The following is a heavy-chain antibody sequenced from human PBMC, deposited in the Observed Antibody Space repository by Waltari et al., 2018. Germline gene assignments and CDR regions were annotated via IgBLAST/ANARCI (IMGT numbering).Heavy chain of an antibody. V-gene: IGHV1-69*09. J-gene: IGHJ6*02. CDR3: ARVRPGSGRYGMDV. CDR2: IFPMLGIA. D-gene: IGHD3-3*01. CDR1: GGTFSSYA. Sequence: QVQLVQSGAEVKKPGSSVKVSCKASGGTFSSYAISWVRQAPGQGLEWMGRIFPMLGIANYAQKFQGRVTITADKSMSTAYMELSSLRSEDTAVYYCARVRPGSGRYGMDVWGQGTTVTVSS.